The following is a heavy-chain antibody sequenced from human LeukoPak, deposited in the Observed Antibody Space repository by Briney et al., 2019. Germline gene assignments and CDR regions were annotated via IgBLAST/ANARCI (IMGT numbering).Heavy chain of an antibody. CDR1: GFTFDDYA. CDR3: AKGGGGSGTYYFDY. J-gene: IGHJ4*02. D-gene: IGHD1-26*01. V-gene: IGHV3-9*03. Sequence: GGSLRLSCAASGFTFDDYAMHWVRQAPGKGLEWVSGISWNSGSIGYADSVKGRFTISRDNAKNSLCLQMNSLRAEDMALYYCAKGGGGSGTYYFDYWGQGTLVTVSS. CDR2: ISWNSGSI.